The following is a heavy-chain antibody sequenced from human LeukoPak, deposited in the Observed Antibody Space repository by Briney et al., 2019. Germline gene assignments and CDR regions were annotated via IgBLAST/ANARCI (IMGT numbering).Heavy chain of an antibody. Sequence: ASVKVSCKASGYTFTGNYIHWVRQAPGQGLEWMGWINPNSGATKYAQKFQGRVTMTRDTSITTTYMELTSLRSDDTAVYYCAREGCSGGSCCPILRPNYYYNMDVWGKGTTVTVSS. D-gene: IGHD2-15*01. CDR3: AREGCSGGSCCPILRPNYYYNMDV. CDR2: INPNSGAT. J-gene: IGHJ6*03. CDR1: GYTFTGNY. V-gene: IGHV1-2*02.